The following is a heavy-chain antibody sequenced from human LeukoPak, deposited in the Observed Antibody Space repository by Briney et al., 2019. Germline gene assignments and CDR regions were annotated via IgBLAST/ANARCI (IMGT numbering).Heavy chain of an antibody. CDR1: GGPISSYY. V-gene: IGHV4-59*01. Sequence: SETLSLTCTVSGGPISSYYWSWIRQPPGKGLEWIGYIYYSGSTNYNPSLKSRVTISVDTSKNQFSLKLSSVTAADTAVYYCARSLWFGELLPFDYWGQGTLVTVSS. CDR2: IYYSGST. J-gene: IGHJ4*02. D-gene: IGHD3-10*01. CDR3: ARSLWFGELLPFDY.